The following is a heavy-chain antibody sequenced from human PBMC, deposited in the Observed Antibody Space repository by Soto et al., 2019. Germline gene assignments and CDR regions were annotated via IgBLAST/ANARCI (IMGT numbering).Heavy chain of an antibody. Sequence: SETLSLTCTVSGGSISSGGYYWSWIRQHPGKGLEWFGSIYYSGSTYYNPSLKSRVTISVDTSKNQFSLKLSSVTAADTAVYYCARASFYYDFWSGYSGLSYYYYGMDVCVQGTTVT. V-gene: IGHV4-31*03. CDR1: GGSISSGGYY. CDR3: ARASFYYDFWSGYSGLSYYYYGMDV. CDR2: IYYSGST. D-gene: IGHD3-3*01. J-gene: IGHJ6*02.